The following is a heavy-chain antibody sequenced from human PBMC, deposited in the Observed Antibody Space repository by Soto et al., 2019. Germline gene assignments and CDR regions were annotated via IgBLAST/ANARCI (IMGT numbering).Heavy chain of an antibody. CDR1: GWSFSAYY. V-gene: IGHV4-34*12. CDR3: ARDQPLHCSSTSCYRPTGGVMDV. Sequence: SETLSLTCAVYGWSFSAYYWSWVRQPPGKGLEWIGEIIHSESTKYNPSLKSRVTISVDTSKNQFSLKLSSVTAADTAVYYCARDQPLHCSSTSCYRPTGGVMDVWGQGTTVTVSS. J-gene: IGHJ6*02. CDR2: IIHSEST. D-gene: IGHD2-2*01.